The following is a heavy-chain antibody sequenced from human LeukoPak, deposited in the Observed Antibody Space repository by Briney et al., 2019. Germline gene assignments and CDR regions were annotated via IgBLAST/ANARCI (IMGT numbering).Heavy chain of an antibody. V-gene: IGHV1-46*01. J-gene: IGHJ6*02. Sequence: ASVTVSCKASGYTFTSYYMHWVRQAPGQGLEWMGIINPSGGSTSYAQKFQGRVTMTRDTSTSTVYMELSSLRSEDAAVYYCARRVVGEAKYYGMDVWGQGTTVTVSS. CDR3: ARRVVGEAKYYGMDV. CDR2: INPSGGST. D-gene: IGHD3-10*01. CDR1: GYTFTSYY.